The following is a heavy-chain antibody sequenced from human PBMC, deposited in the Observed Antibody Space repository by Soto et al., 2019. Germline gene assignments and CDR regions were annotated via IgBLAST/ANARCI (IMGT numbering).Heavy chain of an antibody. CDR2: INPSGGST. CDR1: GYTLTSYY. J-gene: IGHJ4*02. Sequence: ASVKVSCKASGYTLTSYYMHWVRQAPGQGLEWMGIINPSGGSTSYAQKFQGRVTMTRDTSTSTVYMELSSLRSEDTAVYYCARSDSSGWYDYWGQGTLVTVSS. CDR3: ARSDSSGWYDY. D-gene: IGHD6-19*01. V-gene: IGHV1-46*01.